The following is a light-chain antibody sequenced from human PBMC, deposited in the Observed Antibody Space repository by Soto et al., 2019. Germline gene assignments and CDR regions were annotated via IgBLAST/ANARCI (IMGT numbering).Light chain of an antibody. CDR2: AAS. CDR3: QRLSHA. V-gene: IGKV1D-8*03. J-gene: IGKJ4*01. CDR1: QGISSY. Sequence: ICRTHAPSLLSASTVDRVTISCRMSQGISSYLAWYQQKPGKAPEPLIYAASTLQSGVPSRFSGSGSGTDFTLTISSLQPEDFATYYCQRLSHAFGGGTKVDIK.